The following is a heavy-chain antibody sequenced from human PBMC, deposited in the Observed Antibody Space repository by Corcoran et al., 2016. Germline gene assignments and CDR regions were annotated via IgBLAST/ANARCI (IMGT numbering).Heavy chain of an antibody. CDR3: ARESGLLWFGENTGWSFSVANNWVDP. J-gene: IGHJ5*02. V-gene: IGHV1-2*02. D-gene: IGHD3-10*01. CDR2: INPNSGGT. CDR1: GSTFTGYY. Sequence: QVQLVQSGAEVKKPGASVKVSCKASGSTFTGYYMHWVRQAPGQGLAWMGWINPNSGGTNYAQKFQGRVTMTRDTSISTAYMELRRLRSDDTAGYYCARESGLLWFGENTGWSFSVANNWVDPWGKGTLVTVSS.